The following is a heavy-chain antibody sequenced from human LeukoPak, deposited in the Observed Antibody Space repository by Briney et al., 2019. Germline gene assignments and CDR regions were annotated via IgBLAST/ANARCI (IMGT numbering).Heavy chain of an antibody. CDR1: GFIFSNAW. CDR2: IKSKTDGGTT. V-gene: IGHV3-15*01. Sequence: GGPLRLSCAAPGFIFSNAWMSWVRQAPGKGREWVGRIKSKTDGGTTDYAAPVKGRFTISRDDSKNTLYLQMNSLKTEDTAVYYCTTGEGYSYGYGGSWGQGTLVTVSS. J-gene: IGHJ4*02. CDR3: TTGEGYSYGYGGS. D-gene: IGHD5-18*01.